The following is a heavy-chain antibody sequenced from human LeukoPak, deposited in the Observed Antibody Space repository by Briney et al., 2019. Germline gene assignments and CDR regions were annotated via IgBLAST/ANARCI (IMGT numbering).Heavy chain of an antibody. D-gene: IGHD2-2*01. Sequence: GGSLRLSCAASGFTFSSYWMSWVRQAPGKGLEWVANIKQDGSEKYYVDSVKGRFTISRDNAKNSLYLQMNSLRAEDTAVYYCAREIGYCCSTSCYAGNYYYYGMDVWGQGTTLTVSS. V-gene: IGHV3-7*01. CDR3: AREIGYCCSTSCYAGNYYYYGMDV. CDR2: IKQDGSEK. CDR1: GFTFSSYW. J-gene: IGHJ6*02.